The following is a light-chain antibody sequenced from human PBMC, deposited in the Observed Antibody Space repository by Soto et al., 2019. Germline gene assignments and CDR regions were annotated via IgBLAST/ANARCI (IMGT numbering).Light chain of an antibody. V-gene: IGLV1-47*01. J-gene: IGLJ3*02. Sequence: QSVLTQPPSASGTPGQRVTISCSGSSSNIGSNYVYWYQQLPGTAPKLLIYRNNQRPSGVPDRFSGSKSGTLASLAISGLRSEDEADYYCAAWDDSLSGPTWVFGGGTKLTVL. CDR1: SSNIGSNY. CDR2: RNN. CDR3: AAWDDSLSGPTWV.